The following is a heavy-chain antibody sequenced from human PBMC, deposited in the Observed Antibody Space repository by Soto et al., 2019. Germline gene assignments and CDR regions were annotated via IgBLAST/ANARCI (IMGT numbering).Heavy chain of an antibody. CDR2: IYYSGST. D-gene: IGHD4-17*01. J-gene: IGHJ4*02. CDR3: ARNLGDYGDLTYFDY. Sequence: SETLSLTCTVSGGSIGSYYWSWIRQPPGKGLEWIGYIYYSGSTNYNPSLKSRVTISVDTSKNQFSLKLSSVTAADTAVYYCARNLGDYGDLTYFDYWGQGTLVTVS. CDR1: GGSIGSYY. V-gene: IGHV4-59*01.